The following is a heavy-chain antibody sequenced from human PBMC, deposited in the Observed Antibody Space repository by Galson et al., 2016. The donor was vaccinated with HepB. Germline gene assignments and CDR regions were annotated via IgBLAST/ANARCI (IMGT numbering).Heavy chain of an antibody. V-gene: IGHV1-69*13. J-gene: IGHJ4*02. D-gene: IGHD1-20*01. CDR2: INPIFGTA. CDR3: ARGRITGTPLKPTYSFDY. Sequence: SVKVSCKASGGTFSNYGISWVRQAPGQGLEWMGGINPIFGTANYAQKFQGRVTITADESTSTANMELSSLRSDTAVYYCARGRITGTPLKPTYSFDYWGQGTLVTVSS. CDR1: GGTFSNYG.